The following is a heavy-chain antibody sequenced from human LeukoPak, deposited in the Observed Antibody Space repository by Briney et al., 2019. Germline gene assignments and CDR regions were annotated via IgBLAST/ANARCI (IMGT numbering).Heavy chain of an antibody. CDR1: GFTFSSYA. J-gene: IGHJ4*02. D-gene: IGHD6-13*01. V-gene: IGHV3-23*01. CDR3: AKEGYSSTWNADFDF. Sequence: GGSLRLSCAASGFTFSSYAISWVRQAPGKGLEWVSAISGSGGTIYNADSVKGRFTISRDNSKNTLYLQMNSLRAENTAVYYCAKEGYSSTWNADFDFWGQGTLVTVSS. CDR2: ISGSGGTI.